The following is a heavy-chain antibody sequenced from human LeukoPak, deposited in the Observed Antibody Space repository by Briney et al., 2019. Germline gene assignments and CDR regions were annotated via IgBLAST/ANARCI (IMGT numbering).Heavy chain of an antibody. V-gene: IGHV4-59*01. CDR3: ARAHRAFDY. J-gene: IGHJ4*02. Sequence: SETLSLTCAVSGGSISSYYWSWIRQPPGKGLEWIGYIYYSGSTNYNPSLKSRVTISVDTSKNQFSLKLSSVTAADTAVYYCARAHRAFDYWGQGTLVTVSS. CDR1: GGSISSYY. CDR2: IYYSGST.